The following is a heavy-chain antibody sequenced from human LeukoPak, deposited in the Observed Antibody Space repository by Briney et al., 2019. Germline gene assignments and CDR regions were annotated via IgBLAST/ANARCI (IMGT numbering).Heavy chain of an antibody. CDR2: IYYSGST. J-gene: IGHJ4*02. CDR1: GGSISSSSHY. Sequence: PSETLSLTCTVSGGSISSSSHYWGWIRQPPGKGLEWIGSIYYSGSTYYNPSLKSRVTISVDTSKNQFSLKLSSVTAADTAVYYCARERRYYDSSGYGDYWGQGTLVTVSS. CDR3: ARERRYYDSSGYGDY. V-gene: IGHV4-39*07. D-gene: IGHD3-22*01.